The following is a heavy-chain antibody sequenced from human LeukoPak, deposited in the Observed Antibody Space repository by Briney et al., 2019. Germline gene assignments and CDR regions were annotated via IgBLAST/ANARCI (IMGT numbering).Heavy chain of an antibody. V-gene: IGHV3-64*04. D-gene: IGHD5-12*01. CDR2: ISSNGGST. CDR1: GFTFSSYA. J-gene: IGHJ4*02. Sequence: GGSLRLSCSASGFTFSSYAMHWVRQAPGKGLEYVSAISSNGGSTYYADSVKGRFTISRDNSKNTLYLQMNSLRAEDTAVYYCAKKRIGYRFDYWGQGTLVTVAS. CDR3: AKKRIGYRFDY.